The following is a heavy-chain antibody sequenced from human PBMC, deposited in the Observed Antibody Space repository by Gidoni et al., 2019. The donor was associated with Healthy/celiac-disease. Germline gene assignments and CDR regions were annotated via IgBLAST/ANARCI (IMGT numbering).Heavy chain of an antibody. CDR1: GFTFNNYA. CDR3: ARDCSSTSCYST. D-gene: IGHD2-2*02. V-gene: IGHV3-23*01. CDR2: ISGSGGST. Sequence: EVQLLESGGGLVQPGGSLRLSCAASGFTFNNYAMSWVRQAPGKGLEWGSAISGSGGSTYYADSVKGRFTISRDNSKNTLYLQMNSLRAEDTAVYYCARDCSSTSCYSTWGQGTLVTVSS. J-gene: IGHJ5*02.